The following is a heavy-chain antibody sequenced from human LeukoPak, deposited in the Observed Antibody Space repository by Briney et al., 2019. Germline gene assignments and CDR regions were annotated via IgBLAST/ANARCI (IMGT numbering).Heavy chain of an antibody. D-gene: IGHD6-19*01. Sequence: SETLSLTCTVSGGSISSYYWSWIRQPPGKGLEWIGHIYYSGSTNYNPSLKSRVTISVDTSKNQFSLKLSSVAAADTAVYYCAREGAVAGQGGAFDIWGQGTMVTVSS. J-gene: IGHJ3*02. V-gene: IGHV4-59*01. CDR3: AREGAVAGQGGAFDI. CDR1: GGSISSYY. CDR2: IYYSGST.